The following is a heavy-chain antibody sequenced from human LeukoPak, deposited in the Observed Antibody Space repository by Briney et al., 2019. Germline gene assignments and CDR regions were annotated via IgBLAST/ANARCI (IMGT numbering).Heavy chain of an antibody. Sequence: SETLSLTCTVSGGSISSYYWSWIRRPPGKGLEWIGYIYYSGSTNYNPSLKSRVTISVDTSKNQFSLKLSSVTAADTAVYYCARHDGMVRGVITFDPWGQGTLVTVSS. V-gene: IGHV4-59*08. D-gene: IGHD3-10*01. CDR1: GGSISSYY. J-gene: IGHJ5*02. CDR2: IYYSGST. CDR3: ARHDGMVRGVITFDP.